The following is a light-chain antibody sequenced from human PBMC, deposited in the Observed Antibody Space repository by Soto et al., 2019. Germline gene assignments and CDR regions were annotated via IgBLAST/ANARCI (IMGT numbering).Light chain of an antibody. V-gene: IGLV2-23*01. CDR3: CSVTVTRTLVV. J-gene: IGLJ2*01. CDR1: SSDVGNYNL. CDR2: EGS. Sequence: QSALTQPASVSGSPGQSITISCTGTSSDVGNYNLVSWYQQHPGKAPKLMIYEGSERPSGVSNRCSGSKSGNTASLTISEHQAVYEAEYYCCSVTVTRTLVVFVRGTKLTVL.